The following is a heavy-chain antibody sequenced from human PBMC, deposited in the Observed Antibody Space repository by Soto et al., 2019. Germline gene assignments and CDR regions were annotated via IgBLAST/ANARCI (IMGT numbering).Heavy chain of an antibody. CDR2: IYPGDSDT. D-gene: IGHD2-2*01. J-gene: IGHJ6*03. V-gene: IGHV5-51*01. CDR3: ARGGDCSSTSCSIYYYYMDV. Sequence: PGESLKISCKGSGYSFTSYWIGWVRQMPGKGLEWMGIIYPGDSDTRYSPSFQGQVTISADKSISTAYLQWSSLKAPDTAMYYCARGGDCSSTSCSIYYYYMDVWGKGTTVTVSS. CDR1: GYSFTSYW.